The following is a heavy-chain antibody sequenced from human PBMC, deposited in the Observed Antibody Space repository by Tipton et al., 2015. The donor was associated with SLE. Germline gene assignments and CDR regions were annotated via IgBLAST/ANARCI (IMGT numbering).Heavy chain of an antibody. CDR1: GFILSKNG. Sequence: SLRLSCTTSGFILSKNGMHWVRQTPVEGLEWVAVIWYDGTTRSYADAVKGRVTISRDISKHTVNLQMNNLRVEDTDVYYCARQKEGAPGAVDAWGQGTMVTVSS. J-gene: IGHJ3*01. CDR2: IWYDGTTR. D-gene: IGHD1-26*01. CDR3: ARQKEGAPGAVDA. V-gene: IGHV3-33*01.